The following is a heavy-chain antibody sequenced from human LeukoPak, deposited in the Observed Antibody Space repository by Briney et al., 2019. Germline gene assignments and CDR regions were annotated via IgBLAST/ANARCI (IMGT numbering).Heavy chain of an antibody. V-gene: IGHV3-23*01. D-gene: IGHD6-19*01. J-gene: IGHJ4*02. Sequence: GGSLRLTCAASGFTFSSYVMSWVRQAPGKGLEWVSALSGSGGSTYYADSVKGRFTISRDNSKNTLFLQMNSLRAEDTAVYYRATPGYSSGWYGTDYWGQGALVTVSS. CDR3: ATPGYSSGWYGTDY. CDR2: LSGSGGST. CDR1: GFTFSSYV.